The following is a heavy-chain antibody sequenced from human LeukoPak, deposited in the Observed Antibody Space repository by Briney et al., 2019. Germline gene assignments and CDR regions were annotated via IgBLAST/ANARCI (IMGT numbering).Heavy chain of an antibody. CDR2: IYSGGST. J-gene: IGHJ4*02. CDR1: GFTVSSNY. V-gene: IGHV3-53*01. Sequence: QPGRSLRLSCAASGFTVSSNYMSWVRQAPGKGLEWVSVIYSGGSTYYADSVKGRFTISRDNSKNTLYLQMNSLRAEDTAVYYCARVKYGAYFDYWGQGTLVTVSS. CDR3: ARVKYGAYFDY. D-gene: IGHD2-2*01.